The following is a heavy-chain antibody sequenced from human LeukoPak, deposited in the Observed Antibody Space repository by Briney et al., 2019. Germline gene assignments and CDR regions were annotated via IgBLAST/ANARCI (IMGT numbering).Heavy chain of an antibody. V-gene: IGHV1-2*02. CDR3: ARDETHDILTGYYMGAKNY. CDR2: INPNSGGT. Sequence: ASVKVSCKASGYTFTGYYMHWVRQAPGQGLGWMGWINPNSGGTNYAQKLQGRVTMTTDTSTSTAYMELRSLRSDDTAVYYCARDETHDILTGYYMGAKNYWGQGTLVTVSS. CDR1: GYTFTGYY. D-gene: IGHD3-9*01. J-gene: IGHJ4*02.